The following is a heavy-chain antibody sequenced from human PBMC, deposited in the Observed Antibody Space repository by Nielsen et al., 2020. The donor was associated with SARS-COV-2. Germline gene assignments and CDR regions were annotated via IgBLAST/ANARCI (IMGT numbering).Heavy chain of an antibody. Sequence: GESLKISCAASGFTFDDYGMSWVRQGPGKGLEWVSGINWNGGSTNYADSVRGRFTISRDNAKSSLYLQMDSLRAEDTALYYCARDPYYGSGTFRFYGMDLWGQGTTVTVSS. CDR1: GFTFDDYG. V-gene: IGHV3-20*04. CDR2: INWNGGST. D-gene: IGHD3-10*01. J-gene: IGHJ6*02. CDR3: ARDPYYGSGTFRFYGMDL.